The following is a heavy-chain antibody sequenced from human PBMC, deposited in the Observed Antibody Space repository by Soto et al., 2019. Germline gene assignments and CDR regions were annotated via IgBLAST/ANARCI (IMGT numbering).Heavy chain of an antibody. V-gene: IGHV3-23*01. Sequence: GGSLRLSCAASGFTFSSYAMSWVRQAPGKGLEWVSAISGSGGSTYYADSVKGRFTISRDNSKNTLYLQMNSLRAEDTAVYYCAKDRGIAAAGTGVCFDYWGQGTLVTVSS. CDR1: GFTFSSYA. CDR2: ISGSGGST. J-gene: IGHJ4*02. D-gene: IGHD6-13*01. CDR3: AKDRGIAAAGTGVCFDY.